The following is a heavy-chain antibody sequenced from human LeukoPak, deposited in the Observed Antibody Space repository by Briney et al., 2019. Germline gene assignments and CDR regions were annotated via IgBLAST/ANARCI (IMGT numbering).Heavy chain of an antibody. Sequence: GGSLLLSCAASGFTFSSSGMHWVRQAPGKGLEWVTFIRYDGSTKSYADSVKGRFTISRDNSKNTLYLQMNSLRAEDTAVYYCVKDRGGTYYFDFWGQGTPVTVSS. CDR2: IRYDGSTK. CDR1: GFTFSSSG. CDR3: VKDRGGTYYFDF. V-gene: IGHV3-30*02. J-gene: IGHJ4*02. D-gene: IGHD1-26*01.